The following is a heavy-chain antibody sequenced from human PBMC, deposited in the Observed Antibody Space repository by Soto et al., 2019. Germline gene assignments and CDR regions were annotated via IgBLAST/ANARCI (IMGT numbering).Heavy chain of an antibody. D-gene: IGHD3-22*01. CDR1: GGTFSSYA. CDR3: ARESYYDSSGYYYYFDY. Sequence: ASVKVSCKASGGTFSSYAISWVRQAPGQGLEWMGGIIPIFGTANYAQKFQGRVTITADKSTSTAYMELSSLRSEDTAVYYCARESYYDSSGYYYYFDYWGQGTLVTVSS. J-gene: IGHJ4*02. V-gene: IGHV1-69*06. CDR2: IIPIFGTA.